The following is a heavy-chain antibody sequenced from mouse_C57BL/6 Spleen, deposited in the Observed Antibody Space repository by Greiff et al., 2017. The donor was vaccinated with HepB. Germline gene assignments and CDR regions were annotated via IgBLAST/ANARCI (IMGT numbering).Heavy chain of an antibody. CDR2: ISYDGSN. Sequence: EVQLQQSGPGLVKPSQSLSLTCSVTGYSITSGYYWNWIRQFPGNKLEWLGYISYDGSNNYNPSLKNRISITRDTSKNPFFLKLNSVTTEDTATYYCAREGSLRGYFDYWGQGTTLTVSS. V-gene: IGHV3-6*01. J-gene: IGHJ2*01. D-gene: IGHD1-3*01. CDR3: AREGSLRGYFDY. CDR1: GYSITSGYY.